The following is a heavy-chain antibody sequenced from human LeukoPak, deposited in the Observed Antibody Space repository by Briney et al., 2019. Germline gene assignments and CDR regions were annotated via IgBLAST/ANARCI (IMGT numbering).Heavy chain of an antibody. V-gene: IGHV5-51*01. CDR3: ARWGTYYYDSSGYGRAFDI. D-gene: IGHD3-22*01. CDR2: IYPGDSDT. CDR1: GYSFTSYW. J-gene: IGHJ3*02. Sequence: SGESLKISCKGSGYSFTSYWIGWVRQMPGKGLEWMGIIYPGDSDTRYSPSFQGQVTISADKSISTAYLQWSSLKASDTAMYYCARWGTYYYDSSGYGRAFDIWGQGTMVTVSS.